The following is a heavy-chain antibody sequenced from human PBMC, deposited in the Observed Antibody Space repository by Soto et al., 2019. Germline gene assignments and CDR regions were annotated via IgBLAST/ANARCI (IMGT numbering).Heavy chain of an antibody. V-gene: IGHV1-58*01. CDR1: GFTFSSSA. CDR3: ATRIGNIGWYWLDT. CDR2: IVLGNGNT. Sequence: QMHLVQSGSEVKRPGTSLKVSCKASGFTFSSSAVQWVRQARGQPLEWIGWIVLGNGNTNYAQKFQQRVTITRDMSTSTAYMEVRSLTYEDTAVYYCATRIGNIGWYWLDTWGQGTLVTVSS. J-gene: IGHJ5*02. D-gene: IGHD6-19*01.